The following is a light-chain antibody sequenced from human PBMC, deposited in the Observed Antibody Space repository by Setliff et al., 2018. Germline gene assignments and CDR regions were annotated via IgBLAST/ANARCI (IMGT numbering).Light chain of an antibody. CDR1: SSNIGSNT. Sequence: VLTQPPSASGTPGQRVTISCSGSSSNIGSNTVNWYQQLPGTAPKLLIYSNNQRPSGVPDRFSGSKSGTSASLAISGLQSEDEADYYCAAWDDSLNGRVFGTGTKGTVL. V-gene: IGLV1-44*01. CDR2: SNN. J-gene: IGLJ1*01. CDR3: AAWDDSLNGRV.